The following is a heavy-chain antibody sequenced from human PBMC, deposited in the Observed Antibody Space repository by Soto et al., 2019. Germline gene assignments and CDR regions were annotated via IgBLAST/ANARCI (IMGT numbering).Heavy chain of an antibody. CDR3: ARGGTRLRSNWFDP. CDR1: GGSISSGGYY. Sequence: LSLTCTVSGGSISSGGYYWSWIRQHPGMGLEWIGYIYYSGSTYYNPSLKSRVTISVDTSKNQFSPKLSSVTAADTAVYYCARGGTRLRSNWFDPWGQGTLVTVSS. J-gene: IGHJ5*02. V-gene: IGHV4-31*03. CDR2: IYYSGST. D-gene: IGHD4-17*01.